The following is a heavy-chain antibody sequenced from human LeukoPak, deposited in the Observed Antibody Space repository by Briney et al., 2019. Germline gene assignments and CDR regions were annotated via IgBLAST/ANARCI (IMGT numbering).Heavy chain of an antibody. J-gene: IGHJ4*02. Sequence: SVKVSCKASGGTFSSCAISWVRQAPGQGLEWMGGIIPIFGTANYAQKFQGRVTITADESTSTAYMELSSLRSEDTAVYYCASSTDILTGYLLDYWGQGTLVTVSS. CDR2: IIPIFGTA. CDR1: GGTFSSCA. CDR3: ASSTDILTGYLLDY. V-gene: IGHV1-69*13. D-gene: IGHD3-9*01.